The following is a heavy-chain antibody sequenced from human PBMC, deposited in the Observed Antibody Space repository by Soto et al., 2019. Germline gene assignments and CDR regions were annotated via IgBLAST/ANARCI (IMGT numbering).Heavy chain of an antibody. CDR1: GGSISSSSYY. CDR2: IYYSGST. CDR3: ARKQRVFQYYYGMDV. Sequence: SETLSLTCTVSGGSISSSSYYWGWIRQPPGKGLEWIGSIYYSGSTYYNPSLKSRVTISVDTSKNQFSLKLSSVTAADTAVYYCARKQRVFQYYYGMDVWGQGTTVTVSS. V-gene: IGHV4-39*01. J-gene: IGHJ6*02. D-gene: IGHD2-8*01.